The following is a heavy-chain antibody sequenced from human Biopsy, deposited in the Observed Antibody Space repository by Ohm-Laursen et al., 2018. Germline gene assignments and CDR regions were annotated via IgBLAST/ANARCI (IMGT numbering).Heavy chain of an antibody. J-gene: IGHJ5*02. CDR1: GGSVSSNTDY. V-gene: IGHV4-39*01. Sequence: GTLSLTCTVSGGSVSSNTDYWAWLRQPPGKGLEWIGSIFYTGIIFYNPSLKSRVSISVGTSKNQFSLNLNSVTASDTALYYCARHPTGFWFDPWGQGTLVIVSS. CDR2: IFYTGII. CDR3: ARHPTGFWFDP.